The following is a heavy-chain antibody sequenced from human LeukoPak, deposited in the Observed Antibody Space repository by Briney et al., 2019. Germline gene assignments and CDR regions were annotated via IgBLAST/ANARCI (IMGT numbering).Heavy chain of an antibody. CDR3: ARAGGYCGRISCPYYFDY. Sequence: ASVKVSCKASGYTFTSYDINWVRQAAGQGLEWMGWMNPNSGNTGYAQKFQGRVTMTRITSISTAYMELSSLRSEDTAVYYCARAGGYCGRISCPYYFDYWGQGSLVAVSS. D-gene: IGHD2-15*01. CDR1: GYTFTSYD. J-gene: IGHJ4*02. CDR2: MNPNSGNT. V-gene: IGHV1-8*01.